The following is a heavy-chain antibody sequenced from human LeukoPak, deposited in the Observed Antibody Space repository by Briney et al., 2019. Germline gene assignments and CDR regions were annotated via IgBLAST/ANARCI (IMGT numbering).Heavy chain of an antibody. CDR3: ARDEGRYGSGSYPY. D-gene: IGHD3-10*01. Sequence: PGGSLRLSCAASGFTFSSYAMSWVRQAPGKGLEWVAVISYDGSNKYYADSVKGRFTISRDNSKNTLYLQMNSLRAEDTAVYYCARDEGRYGSGSYPYWGQGTLVTVSS. CDR2: ISYDGSNK. CDR1: GFTFSSYA. V-gene: IGHV3-30-3*01. J-gene: IGHJ4*02.